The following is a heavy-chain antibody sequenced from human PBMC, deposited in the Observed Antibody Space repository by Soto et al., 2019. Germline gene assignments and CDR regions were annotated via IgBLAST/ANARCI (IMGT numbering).Heavy chain of an antibody. J-gene: IGHJ4*02. CDR2: IHHSGSVFESGST. CDR3: ERKSSSSYLDY. V-gene: IGHV4-38-2*01. CDR1: GSSITITYY. D-gene: IGHD6-13*01. Sequence: SETLSLTCAVSGSSITITYYWGWVRQPPGKGLEWIGSIHHSGSVFESGSTHYHPSFKSRVTISADTSKNQFSLKLTSVTAAVTAVYFLERKSSSSYLDYWGQGTLVTVSS.